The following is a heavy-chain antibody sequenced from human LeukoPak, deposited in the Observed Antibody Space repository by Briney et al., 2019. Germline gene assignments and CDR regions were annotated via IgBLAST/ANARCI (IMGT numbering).Heavy chain of an antibody. CDR3: ARHQGVVDL. V-gene: IGHV4-34*01. D-gene: IGHD3-3*01. CDR2: INHSGST. J-gene: IGHJ2*01. CDR1: GGSFSGFY. Sequence: SETLSLTCAVYGGSFSGFYWSWIRQPPGKGLEWIGEINHSGSTNYNPSLKSRVTISVDKSKNQFSLKLSSVTAADTAVYYCARHQGVVDLWGRGSLVTVSS.